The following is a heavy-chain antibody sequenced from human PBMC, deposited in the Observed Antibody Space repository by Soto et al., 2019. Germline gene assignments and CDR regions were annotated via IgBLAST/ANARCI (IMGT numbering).Heavy chain of an antibody. CDR3: VRNDNSGLDY. Sequence: QVQLVQSGAEVKKPGASVKVSCKASGYIFTKYYMHWVRQAPGQGLEWMGFINLSADSTSYAQKFPGRVTRTRDTSTRTVYMDLSNLRSEDTAVYYCVRNDNSGLDYWGQGTLVTVSS. D-gene: IGHD3-22*01. V-gene: IGHV1-46*01. J-gene: IGHJ4*02. CDR1: GYIFTKYY. CDR2: INLSADST.